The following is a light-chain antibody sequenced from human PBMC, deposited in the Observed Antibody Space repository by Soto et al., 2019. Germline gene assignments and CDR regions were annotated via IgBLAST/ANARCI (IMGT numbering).Light chain of an antibody. CDR3: SSYTATNTLV. CDR2: EVS. J-gene: IGLJ1*01. CDR1: SSDIGSYNY. V-gene: IGLV2-14*01. Sequence: SVLTQPASVSGSPRRSITVSCTGTSSDIGSYNYVSWYQQHPGKAPKLLIYEVSDRPSGVSNRFSGSKSGNTASLTISGLQAEDEADYYCSSYTATNTLVFGTGTKVTVL.